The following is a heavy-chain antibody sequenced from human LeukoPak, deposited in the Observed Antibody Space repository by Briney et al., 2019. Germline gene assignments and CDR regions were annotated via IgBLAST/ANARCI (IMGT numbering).Heavy chain of an antibody. J-gene: IGHJ4*02. CDR2: ISYDGSNK. CDR1: GFTFSSYA. V-gene: IGHV3-30-3*01. Sequence: GGSLRLSCAASGFTFSSYAMSWVRQAPGKGLEWVAVISYDGSNKYYADSVKGRFTISRDNSKNTLYLQMNSLRAEDTAVYYCASLEDYWGQGTLVTVSS. CDR3: ASLEDY.